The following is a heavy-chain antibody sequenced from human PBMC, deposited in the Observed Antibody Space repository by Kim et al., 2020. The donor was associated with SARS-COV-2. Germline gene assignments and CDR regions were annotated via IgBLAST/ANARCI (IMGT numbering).Heavy chain of an antibody. J-gene: IGHJ5*02. Sequence: DSVKGRLTISRANAKNTLYLQMNSRRAEDTAVYYCVKVAGTTFGWFDPWGQGTLVTVSS. CDR3: VKVAGTTFGWFDP. V-gene: IGHV3-23*01. D-gene: IGHD1-7*01.